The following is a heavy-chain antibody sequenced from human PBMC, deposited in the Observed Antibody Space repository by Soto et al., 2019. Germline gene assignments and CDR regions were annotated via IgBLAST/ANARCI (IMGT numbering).Heavy chain of an antibody. Sequence: GASVKVSFKASGYTFTRWDVYWLRQAAGQGLEWMGYMNPRSGNTGYEQKFQGRVTMTRDTSISTAYMELSSLTSDDTAVYYCTASSWTGAGLDFWGQGTPVTVSS. CDR3: TASSWTGAGLDF. D-gene: IGHD6-13*01. CDR2: MNPRSGNT. CDR1: GYTFTRWD. V-gene: IGHV1-8*01. J-gene: IGHJ4*01.